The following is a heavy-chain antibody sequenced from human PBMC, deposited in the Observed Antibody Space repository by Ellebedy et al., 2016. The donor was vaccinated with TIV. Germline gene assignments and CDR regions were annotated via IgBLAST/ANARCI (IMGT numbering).Heavy chain of an antibody. CDR2: INEDGSTT. V-gene: IGHV3-74*01. J-gene: IGHJ6*02. Sequence: GESLKISCTASGYPFSNYWMHWVRQAPGEGLVWVSRINEDGSTTSYADSVKGRFTISRDNAKNSLFLQMNSLRAEDTAVYFCARESRWNMGVWGQGTTVTVSS. CDR3: ARESRWNMGV. CDR1: GYPFSNYW. D-gene: IGHD4-23*01.